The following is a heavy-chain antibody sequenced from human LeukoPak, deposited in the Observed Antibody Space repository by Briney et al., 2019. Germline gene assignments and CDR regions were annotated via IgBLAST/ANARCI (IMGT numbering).Heavy chain of an antibody. CDR2: IYYSGST. J-gene: IGHJ5*02. CDR3: ARASIVVVIGQYNWFDP. D-gene: IGHD3-22*01. Sequence: PSQTLSLTCSVSGGSISSDDYCWNWIRQHPGKGLEWIGYIYYSGSTYYNPSLKSRVTISVDTSKNQFSLKLSSVTAADTAVYYCARASIVVVIGQYNWFDPWGQGTLVTVSS. CDR1: GGSISSDDYC. V-gene: IGHV4-31*03.